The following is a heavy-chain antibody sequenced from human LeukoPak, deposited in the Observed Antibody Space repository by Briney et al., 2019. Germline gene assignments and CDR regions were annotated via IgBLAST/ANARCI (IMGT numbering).Heavy chain of an antibody. Sequence: GGSLRLSCAASGFTFSSYAMSWVRQAPGKGLEWVSAVSGSGGSTYYADSVKGRFTISRDNSKNTLYLQMNSLRAEDTAVYYCAKDRDEGEAGYYDFWSGFQTGAFDIWGQGTMVTVSS. D-gene: IGHD3-3*01. J-gene: IGHJ3*02. CDR2: VSGSGGST. CDR1: GFTFSSYA. CDR3: AKDRDEGEAGYYDFWSGFQTGAFDI. V-gene: IGHV3-23*01.